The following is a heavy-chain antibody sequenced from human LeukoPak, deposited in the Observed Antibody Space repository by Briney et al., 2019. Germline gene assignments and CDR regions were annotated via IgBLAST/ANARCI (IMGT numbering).Heavy chain of an antibody. D-gene: IGHD2-15*01. CDR3: ANAAGGGAFDI. CDR2: IIPIFGTA. J-gene: IGHJ3*02. V-gene: IGHV1-69*05. CDR1: GGTFSSYA. Sequence: SVKVSCKASGGTFSSYAISWVRQAPGQGLEWMGRIIPIFGTANYAQKFQGRVTITTVESTSTAYMELSSLRSEDTAVYYCANAAGGGAFDIWGQGTMVTVSS.